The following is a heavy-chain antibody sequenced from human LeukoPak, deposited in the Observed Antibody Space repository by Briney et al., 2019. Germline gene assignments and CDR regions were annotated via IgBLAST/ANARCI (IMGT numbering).Heavy chain of an antibody. CDR3: AKDFQGIVGATQIDF. J-gene: IGHJ4*02. V-gene: IGHV3-23*01. CDR2: ITSSGGST. CDR1: QFIFSTYA. Sequence: PGGSLRLSCAASQFIFSTYAMSWVRQAPGKGLEWVSGITSSGGSTYYADSVKGRFTISRDNSKNSLYLEMSSLRIEDTAFYYCAKDFQGIVGATQIDFWGQGTLVTVSS. D-gene: IGHD1-26*01.